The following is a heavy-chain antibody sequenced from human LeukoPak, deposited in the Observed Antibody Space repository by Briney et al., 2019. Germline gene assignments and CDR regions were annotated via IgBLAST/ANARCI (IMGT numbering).Heavy chain of an antibody. CDR1: GGSKNNYY. CDR3: ARILEGSGAAFDI. D-gene: IGHD1-26*01. J-gene: IGHJ3*02. CDR2: IHYTGIS. Sequence: KPSETLSLTCIVSGGSKNNYYWSWIRQPPGKGLEWIAYIHYTGISNYNPFLKSRVTISLDTSKNQFSLKLNSVTAADTAFYYCARILEGSGAAFDIWGQGTMVTVSS. V-gene: IGHV4-59*01.